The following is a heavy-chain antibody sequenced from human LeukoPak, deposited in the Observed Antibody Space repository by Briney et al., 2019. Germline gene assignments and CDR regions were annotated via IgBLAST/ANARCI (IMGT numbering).Heavy chain of an antibody. CDR1: GGTFSSYA. J-gene: IGHJ4*02. V-gene: IGHV1-69*04. CDR3: ARASLDYYDSSGMIDY. D-gene: IGHD3-22*01. Sequence: GASVKVSCKASGGTFSSYAISWVRQAPGQGLEWMGRIIPILGIANYAQKFQGRVTITADKSTSTAYMELSSLRSEDTAVYYCARASLDYYDSSGMIDYWGKGTLVTVSS. CDR2: IIPILGIA.